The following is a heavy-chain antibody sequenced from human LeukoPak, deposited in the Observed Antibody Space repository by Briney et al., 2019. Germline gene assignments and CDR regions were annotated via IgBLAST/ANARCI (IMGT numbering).Heavy chain of an antibody. CDR3: ASSPSGYWWNFDC. J-gene: IGHJ4*02. CDR2: IYYSGST. D-gene: IGHD3-22*01. Sequence: SETLSLTCTVSGASISFYYWSWIRQPPGKGLEWIGYIYYSGSTNYNPSLKSRVTISVDTTKNQFSLKLTSVTAADTAVYYCASSPSGYWWNFDCWGQGTLVTVSS. V-gene: IGHV4-59*08. CDR1: GASISFYY.